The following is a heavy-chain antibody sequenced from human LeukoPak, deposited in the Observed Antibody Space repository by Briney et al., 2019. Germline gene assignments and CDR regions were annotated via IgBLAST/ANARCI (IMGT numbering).Heavy chain of an antibody. CDR3: ARCLIMGGAPEY. J-gene: IGHJ4*02. D-gene: IGHD3-16*01. CDR1: GFTFSSYW. CDR2: INSDGSST. V-gene: IGHV3-74*01. Sequence: GGSLRLSCAASGFTFSSYWMHWVRQAPGKGLVWVSRINSDGSSTSYADTVKGRFTISRDNAKNTLYLQMNSLRAEDTAVYYCARCLIMGGAPEYWGQGTLVTVSS.